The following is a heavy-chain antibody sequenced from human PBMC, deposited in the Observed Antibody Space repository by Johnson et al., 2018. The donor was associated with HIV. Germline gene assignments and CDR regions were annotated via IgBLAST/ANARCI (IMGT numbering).Heavy chain of an antibody. CDR2: IKQDGSEK. V-gene: IGHV3-7*05. Sequence: EQLVESGGGLVQPGGSLRLSCAASGFTFSSYWMSWVRQAPGKGLEWVANIKQDGSEKYYVDSVKGRFPISRDHAKNSLYLQMNSLRAEDTAVYYCARESDRSGDDSDAFDIWGQGTMVTVSS. CDR1: GFTFSSYW. J-gene: IGHJ3*02. D-gene: IGHD3-22*01. CDR3: ARESDRSGDDSDAFDI.